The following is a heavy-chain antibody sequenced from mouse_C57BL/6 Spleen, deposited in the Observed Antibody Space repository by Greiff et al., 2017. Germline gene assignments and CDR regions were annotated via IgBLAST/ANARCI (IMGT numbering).Heavy chain of an antibody. CDR1: GFSLTSYC. CDR3: AKDGDYDGGAPMDY. D-gene: IGHD2-4*01. J-gene: IGHJ4*01. CDR2: IWGDGST. V-gene: IGHV2-3*01. Sequence: VQLQESGPGLVAPSQCLSITCTASGFSLTSYCVSWVRQPPGKGLEWLGVIWGDGSTNNHSALLSSLSISRDNSKSQDFLKLNGLQTDDRATYDCAKDGDYDGGAPMDYWGQGTSVTGSS.